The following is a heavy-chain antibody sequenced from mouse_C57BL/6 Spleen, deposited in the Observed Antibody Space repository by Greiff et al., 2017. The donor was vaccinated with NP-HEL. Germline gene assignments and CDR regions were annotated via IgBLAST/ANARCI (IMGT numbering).Heavy chain of an antibody. J-gene: IGHJ2*01. D-gene: IGHD1-1*01. Sequence: QVQLQQSGAELVKPGASVKISCKASGYAFSSYWMNWVKQRPGKGLEWIGQIYPGDGDTNYNGKFKGKATLTADKSSSTAYMQRSSLTSEDSAVYFCAREELNYYGSSYNYWGQGTTLTVSS. CDR1: GYAFSSYW. CDR3: AREELNYYGSSYNY. V-gene: IGHV1-80*01. CDR2: IYPGDGDT.